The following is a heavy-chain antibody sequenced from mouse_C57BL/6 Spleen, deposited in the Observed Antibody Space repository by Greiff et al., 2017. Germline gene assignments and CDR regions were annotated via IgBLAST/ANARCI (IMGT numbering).Heavy chain of an antibody. CDR3: ARRPYGSSPWYFDV. CDR1: GYTFTDYY. Sequence: QVQLKESGAELVRPGASVKLSCKASGYTFTDYYINWVKQRPGQGLEWIARIYPGSGNTYYNEKFKGKATLTAEKSSSTAYMQLSSLTSEDSAVYFCARRPYGSSPWYFDVWGTGTTVTVSS. D-gene: IGHD1-1*01. CDR2: IYPGSGNT. J-gene: IGHJ1*03. V-gene: IGHV1-76*01.